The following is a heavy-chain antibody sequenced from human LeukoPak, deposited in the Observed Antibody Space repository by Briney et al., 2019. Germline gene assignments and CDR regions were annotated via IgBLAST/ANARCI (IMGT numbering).Heavy chain of an antibody. V-gene: IGHV1-69*13. CDR2: IIPIFGTA. CDR3: ARGGGSSSWYVAVMAFDI. CDR1: GGTFSSYA. D-gene: IGHD6-13*01. Sequence: ASVKVSCKASGGTFSSYAISWVRQAPGQGLEWMGGIIPIFGTANYAQKFQGRVTITADESTSTAYMELSSLRSEDTAVYYCARGGGSSSWYVAVMAFDIWGQGTMVTVSS. J-gene: IGHJ3*02.